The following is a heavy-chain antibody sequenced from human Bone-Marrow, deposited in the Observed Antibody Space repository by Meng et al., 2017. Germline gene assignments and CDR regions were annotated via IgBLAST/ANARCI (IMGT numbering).Heavy chain of an antibody. Sequence: GKRVGAGGGLVRPGGSLGFSCGGCGFNFGDYIMHGVRQTPGKGLEWISRIVSDGGITTYADSVKGRFTISRDNAKNTLYLEMNSLGAEDTAVYYCARDLGWVLFDYWGQGALVTVSS. D-gene: IGHD3-3*01. J-gene: IGHJ4*02. CDR1: GFNFGDYI. CDR3: ARDLGWVLFDY. CDR2: IVSDGGIT. V-gene: IGHV3-74*01.